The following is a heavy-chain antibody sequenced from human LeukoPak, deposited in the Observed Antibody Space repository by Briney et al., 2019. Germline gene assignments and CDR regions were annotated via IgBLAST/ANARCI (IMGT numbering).Heavy chain of an antibody. CDR1: GFTVSSNY. J-gene: IGHJ4*02. CDR2: IYSGGST. D-gene: IGHD4-17*01. Sequence: GGSLRLSCAASGFTVSSNYMSWVRQAPGKGLEWVSVIYSGGSTYYADSVKGRFTISRDNSKNTLYLQMNSLRAGDTAVYYCARGSDYGDYFDYWGQGTLVTVSS. V-gene: IGHV3-66*01. CDR3: ARGSDYGDYFDY.